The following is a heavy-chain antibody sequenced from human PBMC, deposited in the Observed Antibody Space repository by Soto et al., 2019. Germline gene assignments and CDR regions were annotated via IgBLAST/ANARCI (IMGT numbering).Heavy chain of an antibody. V-gene: IGHV1-8*01. CDR3: ARRAETNGWNGFGADKYYFDF. J-gene: IGHJ4*02. D-gene: IGHD1-1*01. CDR1: GYTFTRYD. CDR2: MNPNTGNS. Sequence: QVQLVQSGAEVRKPGASVKVSCEASGYTFTRYDIYWVRQATGQGLEWMGWMNPNTGNSGYAQKFQGRVTMTSDTSISTAHMELSSLRSEDTAVYYCARRAETNGWNGFGADKYYFDFWGQGTLVTVSS.